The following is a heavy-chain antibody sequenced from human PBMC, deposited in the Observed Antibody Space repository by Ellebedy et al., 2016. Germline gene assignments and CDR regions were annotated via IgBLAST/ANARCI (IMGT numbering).Heavy chain of an antibody. CDR1: GYSFTNYW. D-gene: IGHD3-22*01. V-gene: IGHV5-10-1*01. J-gene: IGHJ4*02. CDR3: ARQVLSGYYGH. Sequence: GESLKISCRGSGYSFTNYWITWVRQMPGKGLEWMGRIDPSDSYTNYSPSLQGHVTISADKSNSTAYLQWSSLKASDTAVYYCARQVLSGYYGHWGQGTLVTVSS. CDR2: IDPSDSYT.